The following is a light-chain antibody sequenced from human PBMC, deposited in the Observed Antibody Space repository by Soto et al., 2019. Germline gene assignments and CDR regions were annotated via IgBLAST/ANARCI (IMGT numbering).Light chain of an antibody. J-gene: IGKJ4*01. CDR2: DAS. Sequence: EIVLTQSPATLSLSPGERATLSCRASQSVSNYLAWYQQKPGQAPRLLIYDASNRATGIPARFSGSGSGTDFPLTISSLEHEDFSVYYCQQRSKWLTFGGGTKVEIK. CDR1: QSVSNY. CDR3: QQRSKWLT. V-gene: IGKV3-11*01.